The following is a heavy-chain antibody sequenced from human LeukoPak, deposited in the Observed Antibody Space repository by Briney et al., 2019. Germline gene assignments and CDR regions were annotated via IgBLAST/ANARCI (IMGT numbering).Heavy chain of an antibody. V-gene: IGHV3-23*01. Sequence: GGSLRLSCAVSGFAFGSEAMSWVRQSPARGLEWVASVSPGGGTTYYADSVKGRFTISRANSKNTLHLQMKSLRVDDTAVYYCAKSVEHSNYRKFHDWGQGTLVTVSS. CDR2: VSPGGGTT. CDR1: GFAFGSEA. D-gene: IGHD4-11*01. J-gene: IGHJ4*02. CDR3: AKSVEHSNYRKFHD.